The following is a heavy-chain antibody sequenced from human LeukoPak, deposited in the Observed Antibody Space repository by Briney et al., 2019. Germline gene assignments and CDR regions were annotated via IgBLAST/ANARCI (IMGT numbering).Heavy chain of an antibody. V-gene: IGHV1-18*01. CDR1: GYTFTIYG. CDR3: ARDNIAVAGADY. D-gene: IGHD6-19*01. CDR2: ISAYNGNT. Sequence: ASVRVSCKASGYTFTIYGISWVRQAPGQGGEWMGWISAYNGNTNYAQKLQGRVTMTTDTSTRTAYMELRSLRSDDTAVYYCARDNIAVAGADYWGQGTLVTVSS. J-gene: IGHJ4*02.